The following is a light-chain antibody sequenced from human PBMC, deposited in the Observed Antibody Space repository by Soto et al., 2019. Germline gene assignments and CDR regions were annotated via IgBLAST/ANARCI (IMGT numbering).Light chain of an antibody. V-gene: IGLV2-14*03. CDR1: SVDVGGFEY. Sequence: QSVLTQPASVSGSPGQSIAISCTGTSVDVGGFEYVSWYQQHPGKVPKLMIYDVNNRPSGVSNRFSGSKSGNTASLTISGLQAEDEDDYFCSAYTSSNPYVFGTGTKVPVL. CDR3: SAYTSSNPYV. J-gene: IGLJ1*01. CDR2: DVN.